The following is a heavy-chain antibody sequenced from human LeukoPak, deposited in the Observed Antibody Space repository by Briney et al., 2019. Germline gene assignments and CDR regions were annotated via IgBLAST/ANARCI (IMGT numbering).Heavy chain of an antibody. V-gene: IGHV3-7*03. J-gene: IGHJ4*02. CDR1: GFTFSSRDW. D-gene: IGHD2-21*01. Sequence: GGSLRLSCVASGFTFSSRDWMTWVRQAPGKGLEWVANIKQDGSEKNYVDSVKGRFTISRDSSKNTLYLQMNRLRAEDAAVYYCAKAPVTTCSGAYCYPFDYWGQGTLVTVSS. CDR2: IKQDGSEK. CDR3: AKAPVTTCSGAYCYPFDY.